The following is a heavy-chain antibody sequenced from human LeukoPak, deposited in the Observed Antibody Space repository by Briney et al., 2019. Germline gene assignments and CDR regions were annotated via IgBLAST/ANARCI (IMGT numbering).Heavy chain of an antibody. CDR1: GFTFCDYY. CDR3: ARGADGVSSNSRGWFDP. J-gene: IGHJ5*02. CDR2: ITNSGSTI. V-gene: IGHV3-11*04. D-gene: IGHD2-15*01. Sequence: GGSLRLSCAASGFTFCDYYMSWIRQAPGKGLEWVSYITNSGSTIYYADSVKGRFTISRDNAKNSLYLQMNTLRAEDTAVYSCARGADGVSSNSRGWFDPWGQGTLVTVSS.